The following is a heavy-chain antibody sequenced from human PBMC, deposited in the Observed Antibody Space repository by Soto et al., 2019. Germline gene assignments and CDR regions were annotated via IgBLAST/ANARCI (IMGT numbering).Heavy chain of an antibody. CDR3: VRVSGSTEDYTFAN. D-gene: IGHD4-4*01. CDR2: TRNKVKSFTT. V-gene: IGHV3-72*01. J-gene: IGHJ4*02. Sequence: EVQLVESGGGLVQPGGSLRLSCAASGFTFSDHYMDWVRQAPGKGLEWVGRTRNKVKSFTTEYAASVKGRFTISRDDSKKSLYLQMNSLRTEDTAVYYCVRVSGSTEDYTFANWGQGTLVTVSS. CDR1: GFTFSDHY.